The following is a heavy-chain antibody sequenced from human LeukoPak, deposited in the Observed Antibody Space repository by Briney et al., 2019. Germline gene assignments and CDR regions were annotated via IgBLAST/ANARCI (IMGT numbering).Heavy chain of an antibody. D-gene: IGHD6-13*01. CDR2: ISSSGSCT. CDR1: GXTFSDYY. Sequence: KPGGSLRLSCAASGXTFSDYYMSWIRQAPGKGLEWVSHISSSGSCTNNADSVKGRFTISRDNAKNSLYLQMNSLRDEDTAVYYCARVIGSSWYYFDYWGQGTLVTVSS. V-gene: IGHV3-11*06. CDR3: ARVIGSSWYYFDY. J-gene: IGHJ4*02.